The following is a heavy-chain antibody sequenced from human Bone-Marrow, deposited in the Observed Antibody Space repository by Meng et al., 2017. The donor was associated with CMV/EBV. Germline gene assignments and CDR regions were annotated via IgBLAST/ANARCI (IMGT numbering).Heavy chain of an antibody. Sequence: GESLKISCAASGFTFSSYWMSWVRQAPGKGLEWVANIKQDGSEKYYVDSVKGRFTISRDNAKNSLYLQMNSLRAEDTAVYYCARVPTYYDFWSGYPPGASDIWGQGTMVTVSS. CDR2: IKQDGSEK. CDR3: ARVPTYYDFWSGYPPGASDI. J-gene: IGHJ3*02. V-gene: IGHV3-7*01. CDR1: GFTFSSYW. D-gene: IGHD3-3*01.